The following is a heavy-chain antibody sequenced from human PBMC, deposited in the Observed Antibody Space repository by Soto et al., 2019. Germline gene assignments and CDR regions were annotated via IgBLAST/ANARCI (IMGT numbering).Heavy chain of an antibody. D-gene: IGHD2-2*01. Sequence: EVQVLESGGGLVQPGGSLRLSCAASGFTFSTYAMSWVRQAPGKGLEWVSSISGSAGSTYYAESVKGRFTVSRDNTKDTLYLQMNSLRAEDTAVYYCAKDAGRYCTSASCSAFPLLDSWGQGTLVTVSS. J-gene: IGHJ4*02. V-gene: IGHV3-23*01. CDR2: ISGSAGST. CDR3: AKDAGRYCTSASCSAFPLLDS. CDR1: GFTFSTYA.